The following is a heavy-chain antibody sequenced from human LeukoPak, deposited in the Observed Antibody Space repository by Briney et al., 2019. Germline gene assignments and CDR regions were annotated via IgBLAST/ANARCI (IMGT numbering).Heavy chain of an antibody. CDR1: GFIFSSYG. CDR2: IRYDGSRK. Sequence: GGSLRLSCAASGFIFSSYGMHWVRQAPDKGLEWVAFIRYDGSRKYYADSVKGRFTISRDNSKNTLYLQMNSLRAEDTAVYYCAKVLGYLSGWLPTYYFDYWGQGTLVTVSS. J-gene: IGHJ4*02. V-gene: IGHV3-30*02. D-gene: IGHD6-19*01. CDR3: AKVLGYLSGWLPTYYFDY.